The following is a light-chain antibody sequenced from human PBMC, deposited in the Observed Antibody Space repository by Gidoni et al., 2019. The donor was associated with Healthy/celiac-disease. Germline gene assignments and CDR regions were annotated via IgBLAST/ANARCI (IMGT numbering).Light chain of an antibody. CDR2: GAS. J-gene: IGKJ1*01. Sequence: EIALTQSPGTLSLSPGERATLSSRASQSVSSSYLAWYQQKPGQAPRLLIYGASSRATGIPDRFSGSGSGTDFTLTISRLEPEDFAVYYCQQYGSSSWTFGQGTKVEIK. CDR1: QSVSSSY. CDR3: QQYGSSSWT. V-gene: IGKV3-20*01.